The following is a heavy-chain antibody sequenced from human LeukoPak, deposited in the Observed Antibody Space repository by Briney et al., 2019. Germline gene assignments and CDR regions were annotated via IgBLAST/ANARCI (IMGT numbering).Heavy chain of an antibody. Sequence: ASVKVSCKASGYTFTSYGISWVRQAPGQGLEWMGWISAYNGNTNYAQKLQGRVTMTTDTSTSTAYMELRSLRSDDTAVYYCARATGVAGIVGWVSRPYYYYYYMDVWGKGTTVTVSS. CDR2: ISAYNGNT. CDR1: GYTFTSYG. CDR3: ARATGVAGIVGWVSRPYYYYYYMDV. J-gene: IGHJ6*03. V-gene: IGHV1-18*01. D-gene: IGHD6-19*01.